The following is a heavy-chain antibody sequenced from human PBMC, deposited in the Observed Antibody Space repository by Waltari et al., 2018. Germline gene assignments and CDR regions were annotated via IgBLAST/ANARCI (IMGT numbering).Heavy chain of an antibody. CDR1: GFSFGGFG. CDR3: AKAFRGYSGSYFDI. J-gene: IGHJ4*02. CDR2: VSGSGATT. V-gene: IGHV3-23*01. D-gene: IGHD5-12*01. Sequence: EVQLLESGGGLVQPGGSLRLSCAASGFSFGGFGMTWVRQAPGKGLEWVSGVSGSGATTYYADSVRGRFTVSRDNNRNTMYLQMNSLRAEDTAVYYCAKAFRGYSGSYFDIWGRGTLVAVSA.